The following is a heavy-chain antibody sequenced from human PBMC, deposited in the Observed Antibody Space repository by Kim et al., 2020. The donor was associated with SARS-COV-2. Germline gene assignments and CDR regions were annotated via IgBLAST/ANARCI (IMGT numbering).Heavy chain of an antibody. CDR1: GGTFSSYA. D-gene: IGHD6-19*01. CDR2: IIPILGIA. J-gene: IGHJ4*02. CDR3: ARVSSGWYGGFDY. Sequence: SVKVSCKASGGTFSSYAISWVRQAPGQGLEWMGRIIPILGIANYAQKFQGRVTITADKSTSTAYMELSSLRSEDTAVYYCARVSSGWYGGFDYWGQGTLVTVSS. V-gene: IGHV1-69*04.